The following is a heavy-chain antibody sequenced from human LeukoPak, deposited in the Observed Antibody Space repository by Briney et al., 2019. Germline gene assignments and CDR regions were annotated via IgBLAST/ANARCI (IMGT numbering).Heavy chain of an antibody. V-gene: IGHV4-39*07. J-gene: IGHJ5*02. CDR1: GGSIIGEHFY. D-gene: IGHD6-25*01. CDR2: LYYSGST. CDR3: ARDCCGYRSWFDP. Sequence: SETLSLTCTVFGGSIIGEHFYWGWIRQPPGKGLEWIGSLYYSGSTYYNSSLKSRVTISVDTSKNQFSLGLTSVTAADTAVYYCARDCCGYRSWFDPWSQGTPVTVSS.